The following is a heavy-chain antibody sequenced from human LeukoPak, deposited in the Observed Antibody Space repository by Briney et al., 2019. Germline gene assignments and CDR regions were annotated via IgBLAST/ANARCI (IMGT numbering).Heavy chain of an antibody. Sequence: GASVTVSCKASGYTFTGYYMHWVRQAPGQGLEWMGWINPNTGGTNYAQKFQGRVTMTRDTSISTAYMELSRLRSDDTAVYYCARKKAGNASYDYWGQGTLVTVSS. CDR1: GYTFTGYY. D-gene: IGHD1-26*01. CDR2: INPNTGGT. CDR3: ARKKAGNASYDY. V-gene: IGHV1-2*02. J-gene: IGHJ4*02.